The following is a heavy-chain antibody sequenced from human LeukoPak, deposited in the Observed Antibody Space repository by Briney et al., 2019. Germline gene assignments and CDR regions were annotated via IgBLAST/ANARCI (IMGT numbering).Heavy chain of an antibody. CDR1: GFTFSSYA. V-gene: IGHV3-30-3*01. CDR2: ISYDGSNK. J-gene: IGHJ6*02. D-gene: IGHD2-15*01. CDR3: AREVVAATPEYYYYGMGV. Sequence: GRSLRLSCAASGFTFSSYAMHWVRQAPGKGLEWVAVISYDGSNKYYADSVKGRFTISRDNSKNTLYLQMNSLRAEDTAVYYCAREVVAATPEYYYYGMGVWGQGTTVTVSS.